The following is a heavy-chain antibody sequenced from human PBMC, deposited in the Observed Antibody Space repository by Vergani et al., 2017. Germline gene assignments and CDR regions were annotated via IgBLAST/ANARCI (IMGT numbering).Heavy chain of an antibody. V-gene: IGHV4-34*01. Sequence: QVQLQQWGAGLLKPSETLSLTCAVYGGSFSGYYWSWIRQPPGKGLEWIGEINHSGSTTYNPSLKSRVTISVDTSKNQSSLELSSVTAADTAVYYCARAGYCRGGSCYSSYAFDIWGQGTMVTVSS. CDR2: INHSGST. D-gene: IGHD2-15*01. CDR3: ARAGYCRGGSCYSSYAFDI. J-gene: IGHJ3*02. CDR1: GGSFSGYY.